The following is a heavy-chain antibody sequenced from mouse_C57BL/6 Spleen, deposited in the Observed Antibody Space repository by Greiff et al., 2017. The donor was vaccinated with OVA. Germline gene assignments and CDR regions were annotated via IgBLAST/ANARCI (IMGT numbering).Heavy chain of an antibody. D-gene: IGHD2-3*01. V-gene: IGHV2-9-1*01. J-gene: IGHJ4*01. CDR3: ARKLGDGYYVDAMDY. Sequence: VMLVESGPGLVAPSQSLSITCTVSGFSLTSYAISWVRQPPGKGLEWLGVIWTGGGTNYNSALKSRLSISKDNSKSQCFLKMNSLQTDDTARYYCARKLGDGYYVDAMDYWGQGTSVTVSS. CDR2: IWTGGGT. CDR1: GFSLTSYA.